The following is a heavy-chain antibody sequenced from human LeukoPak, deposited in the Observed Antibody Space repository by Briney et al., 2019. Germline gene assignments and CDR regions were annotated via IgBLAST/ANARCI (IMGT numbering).Heavy chain of an antibody. J-gene: IGHJ3*02. CDR2: IHPGDSNT. CDR3: ARASRSSHPSDAFDI. V-gene: IGHV5-51*01. CDR1: GYYFPNYW. D-gene: IGHD6-13*01. Sequence: GESLKISCKGSGYYFPNYWIGWVRQVPGKGLEWMGVIHPGDSNTRYSPSFQGQVTTSVDRSISTAYLQWSSLKASDTAMYYCARASRSSHPSDAFDIWGQGTMVTVSS.